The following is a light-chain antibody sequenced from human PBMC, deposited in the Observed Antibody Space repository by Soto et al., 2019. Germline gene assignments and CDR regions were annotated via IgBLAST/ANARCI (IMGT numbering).Light chain of an antibody. Sequence: EVVLTQSPAILSLSPGERATLSCRASQSVSVNFAWSQHKPGQAPRPLIYSTSDRAPGIPARFSGSGSGTDFTLTISSLEPEDFAVYYCQERNRWPRGTFGAGTKVDIK. CDR2: STS. CDR1: QSVSVN. V-gene: IGKV3-11*01. J-gene: IGKJ4*01. CDR3: QERNRWPRGT.